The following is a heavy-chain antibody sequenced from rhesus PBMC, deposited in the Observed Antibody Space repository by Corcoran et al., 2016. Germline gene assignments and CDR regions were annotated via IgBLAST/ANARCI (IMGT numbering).Heavy chain of an antibody. V-gene: IGHV4-169*01. CDR1: GGAISSSY. CDR2: IYGSGSST. Sequence: LQLQESGPGLVKPSETLSVTCAVSGGAISSSYWSWIRQAPGKGLEWIGYIYGSGSSTNYNPSLKSRVTLSVDTSKNQLSLKLSSVTAADTAVYYCARGLNFDYWGQGVLVTVSS. CDR3: ARGLNFDY. J-gene: IGHJ4*01.